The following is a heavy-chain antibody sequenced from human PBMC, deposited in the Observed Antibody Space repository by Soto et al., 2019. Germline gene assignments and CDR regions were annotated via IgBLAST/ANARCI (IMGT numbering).Heavy chain of an antibody. Sequence: EVQLVESGGGLVQPGGSLRLSCAASGFTFSSAWMTWVRQAPGKGLEWVANIKEDGSERYYVDSVEGRFTVSRDNAKNSLYLQMDSLRAEDTAIYYCVRSYYYWGQGTLVTVSS. CDR3: VRSYYY. J-gene: IGHJ4*02. CDR2: IKEDGSER. V-gene: IGHV3-7*05. D-gene: IGHD3-10*01. CDR1: GFTFSSAW.